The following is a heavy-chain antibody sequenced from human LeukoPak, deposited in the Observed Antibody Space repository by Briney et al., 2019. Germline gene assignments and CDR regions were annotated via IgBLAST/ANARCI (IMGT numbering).Heavy chain of an antibody. CDR1: GGSISSSSYY. CDR2: IYYSGIT. J-gene: IGHJ6*03. CDR3: ARRSRNTIFGVVAYYYYYMDV. D-gene: IGHD3-3*01. V-gene: IGHV4-61*05. Sequence: SETLSLTCSVSGGSISSSSYYWSWIRQPPGKGLEWIGYIYYSGITNYNPSLKSRVTISVDTSKNQFSLKLSSVTAADTAVYYCARRSRNTIFGVVAYYYYYMDVWGKGTTVTVSS.